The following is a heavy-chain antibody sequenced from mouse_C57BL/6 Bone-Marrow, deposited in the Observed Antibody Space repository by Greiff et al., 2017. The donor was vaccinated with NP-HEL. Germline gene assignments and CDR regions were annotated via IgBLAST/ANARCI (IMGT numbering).Heavy chain of an antibody. V-gene: IGHV1-82*01. CDR1: GYAFSSSW. D-gene: IGHD1-1*01. CDR2: IYPGDGDT. J-gene: IGHJ1*03. Sequence: QVQLQQSGPELVKPGASVKISCKASGYAFSSSWMNWVKQRPGKGLEWIGRIYPGDGDTNYNGKFKGKATLTADKSSSTAYMQLSSLTSEDSAVYFCARPPYCYGSTHWYFDVWGTGTTVTVST. CDR3: ARPPYCYGSTHWYFDV.